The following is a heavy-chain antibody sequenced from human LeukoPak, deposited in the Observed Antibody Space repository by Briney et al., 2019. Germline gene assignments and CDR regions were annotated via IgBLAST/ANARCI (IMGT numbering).Heavy chain of an antibody. Sequence: GGSLRLSCAASGLTFSSYAMHGVRQAPGKGLDWVAVIAYDGSNNYYADSVKGRFTISRDNSKNPLSLHMNSLRAEDTALYYCASSRRGGGAFFHHWGQGPLVTVPS. CDR3: ASSRRGGGAFFHH. V-gene: IGHV3-30-3*01. CDR2: IAYDGSNN. CDR1: GLTFSSYA. D-gene: IGHD3-10*01. J-gene: IGHJ4*02.